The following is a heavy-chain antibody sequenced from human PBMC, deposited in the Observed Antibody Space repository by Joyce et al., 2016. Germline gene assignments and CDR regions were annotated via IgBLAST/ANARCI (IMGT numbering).Heavy chain of an antibody. Sequence: EVQLLESGGGLVQPGGSLRLSCAASRFAFSSYAMSWVRQAPGKGLEWVSTISSSGGSKYYADSVKGRFTIYRDNSENTLYLQMNSLRAGDTAVYYCAKDQDYGDYSVDYWGQGTLVTVSS. CDR2: ISSSGGSK. V-gene: IGHV3-23*01. D-gene: IGHD4-17*01. CDR1: RFAFSSYA. CDR3: AKDQDYGDYSVDY. J-gene: IGHJ4*02.